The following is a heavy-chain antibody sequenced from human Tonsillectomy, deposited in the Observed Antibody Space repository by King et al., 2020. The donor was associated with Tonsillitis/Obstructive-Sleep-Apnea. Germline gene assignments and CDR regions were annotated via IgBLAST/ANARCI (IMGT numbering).Heavy chain of an antibody. J-gene: IGHJ6*02. CDR2: IIPILGIA. V-gene: IGHV1-69*10. CDR1: GGTFSSYA. CDR3: ARGLVLSTLTGYYYGMDV. Sequence: QLVQSGAEVKKPGSSVKVSCKASGGTFSSYAISWVRQAPGQGLEWMGGIIPILGIANYAQKFQGRVTITADKSTSTAYMELGSLRSEDTAVYYCARGLVLSTLTGYYYGMDVWGQGTTVTVSS. D-gene: IGHD6-19*01.